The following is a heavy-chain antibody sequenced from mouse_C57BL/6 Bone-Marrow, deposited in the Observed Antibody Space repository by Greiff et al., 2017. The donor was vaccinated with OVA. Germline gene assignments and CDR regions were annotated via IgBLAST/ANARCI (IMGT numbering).Heavy chain of an antibody. CDR3: ARHPISYYDYDDWYFDV. CDR2: ISNGGGST. Sequence: EVKVVESGGGLVQPGGSLKLSCAASGFTFSDYYMYWVRQTPEKRLGWVAYISNGGGSTYYPDTVKGRFTISRDNAKNTLYLQMSRLKSEDTAMYYCARHPISYYDYDDWYFDVWGTGTTVTVSS. V-gene: IGHV5-12*01. CDR1: GFTFSDYY. D-gene: IGHD2-4*01. J-gene: IGHJ1*03.